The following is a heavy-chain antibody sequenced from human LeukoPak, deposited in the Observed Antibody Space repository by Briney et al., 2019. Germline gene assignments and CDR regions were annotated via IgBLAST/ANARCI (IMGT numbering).Heavy chain of an antibody. CDR3: ARRKYYYGSGTKKGVLFWPYDY. V-gene: IGHV4-39*07. CDR2: IYYSGST. J-gene: IGHJ4*02. D-gene: IGHD3-10*01. Sequence: PSETLSLTCTVSGGSISSGSYYWGWIRQPPGKGLEWIGSIYYSGSTYYNPSLKSRVTISVDTSKKQFSLKLSSVTAADTAVYYCARRKYYYGSGTKKGVLFWPYDYWGQGTLVTVSS. CDR1: GGSISSGSYY.